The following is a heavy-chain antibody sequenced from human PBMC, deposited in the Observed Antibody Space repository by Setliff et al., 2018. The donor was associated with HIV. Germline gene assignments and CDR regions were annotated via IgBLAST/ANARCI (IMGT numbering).Heavy chain of an antibody. CDR3: ARGLSSPFATGL. CDR1: GGSISSHY. J-gene: IGHJ4*02. Sequence: LSLTCTVSGGSISSHYWSWVRQTPGKGLEWIGSISYSGSTNHNPSLKSRVTISIDTSKNQFSLKLTSVTSADTAVYFCARGLSSPFATGLWGQGTLVTAPQ. V-gene: IGHV4-59*11. D-gene: IGHD6-13*01. CDR2: ISYSGST.